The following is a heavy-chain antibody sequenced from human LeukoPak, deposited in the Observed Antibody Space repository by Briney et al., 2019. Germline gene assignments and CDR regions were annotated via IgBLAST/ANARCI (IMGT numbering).Heavy chain of an antibody. Sequence: PGGPLRLSCAASGFTFSSYAMHWVRQAPGKGLEWVAVISYDGSNKYYADSVKGRFTISRDNSKNTLYLQMNSLRAEDTAVYYCARDPIQLWSYFDYWGQGTLVTVSS. J-gene: IGHJ4*02. V-gene: IGHV3-30-3*01. CDR1: GFTFSSYA. D-gene: IGHD5-18*01. CDR2: ISYDGSNK. CDR3: ARDPIQLWSYFDY.